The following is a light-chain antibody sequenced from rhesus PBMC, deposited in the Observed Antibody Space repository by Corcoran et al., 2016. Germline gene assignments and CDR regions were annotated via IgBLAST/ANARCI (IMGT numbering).Light chain of an antibody. V-gene: IGLV2-38*01. CDR3: CPYRSGITFNYV. CDR1: NSDVGGYNY. J-gene: IGLJ1*01. Sequence: QSALTQPPSVSKALGQSVTISCTGTNSDVGGYNYVSWFQQNPGKAPKLLISEVTKRPSGISDRFSGSKSANTASLTIAGLQAGDEADYYCCPYRSGITFNYVFGVGPRRTV. CDR2: EVT.